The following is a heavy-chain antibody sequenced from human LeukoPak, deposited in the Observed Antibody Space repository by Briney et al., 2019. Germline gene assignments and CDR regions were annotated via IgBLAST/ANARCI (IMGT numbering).Heavy chain of an antibody. D-gene: IGHD5-18*01. CDR2: ISSSSSTI. J-gene: IGHJ3*02. Sequence: GGSLRLSCAASGFTFSSYSMNWVRQAPGKGLEWVSYISSSSSTIYYADSVKGRFTISRDNAKNSLYLQMNSLRAEDTAVYYCARKIQLWKRNDAFDIWGQGTMVTVSS. CDR1: GFTFSSYS. CDR3: ARKIQLWKRNDAFDI. V-gene: IGHV3-48*01.